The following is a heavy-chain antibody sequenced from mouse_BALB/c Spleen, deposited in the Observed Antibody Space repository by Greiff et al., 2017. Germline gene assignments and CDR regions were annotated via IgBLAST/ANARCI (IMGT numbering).Heavy chain of an antibody. CDR2: IWSGGST. CDR3: ARNGDYGSSYGYFDY. D-gene: IGHD1-1*01. V-gene: IGHV2-2*02. CDR1: GFSLTSYG. J-gene: IGHJ2*01. Sequence: VQVVESGPGLVQPSQSLSITCTVSGFSLTSYGVHWVRQSPGKGLEWLGVIWSGGSTDYNAAFISRLSISKDNSKSQVFFKMNSLQANDTAIYYCARNGDYGSSYGYFDYWGQGTTLTVSS.